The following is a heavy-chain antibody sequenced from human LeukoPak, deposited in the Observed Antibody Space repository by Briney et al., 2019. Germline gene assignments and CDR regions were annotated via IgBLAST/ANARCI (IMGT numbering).Heavy chain of an antibody. D-gene: IGHD6-13*01. CDR3: ATQWDSSSWYYY. CDR1: GGSISSSSYY. Sequence: SETLSLTCTVSGGSISSSSYYWGWIRQPPGKGLEWIGSIYYSGSTYYNPSLKSRVTISVDTSKNQFSLKLSSVTAADTAVYYCATQWDSSSWYYYWGQGTLVTVSS. CDR2: IYYSGST. V-gene: IGHV4-39*07. J-gene: IGHJ4*02.